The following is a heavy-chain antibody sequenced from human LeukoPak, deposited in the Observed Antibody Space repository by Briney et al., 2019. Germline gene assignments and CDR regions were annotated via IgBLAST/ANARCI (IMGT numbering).Heavy chain of an antibody. CDR2: IIPIFGTA. V-gene: IGHV1-69*05. CDR3: ARVQYYDSSGYYRAEYFQH. J-gene: IGHJ1*01. CDR1: GGTFSSYA. Sequence: RASVKVSCKASGGTFSSYAISWVRQAPGQGLEWMGRIIPIFGTANYAQKFQGRVTITTDESTSTAYMELSSLRSEDTAVYYCARVQYYDSSGYYRAEYFQHWGQGTLVTVSS. D-gene: IGHD3-22*01.